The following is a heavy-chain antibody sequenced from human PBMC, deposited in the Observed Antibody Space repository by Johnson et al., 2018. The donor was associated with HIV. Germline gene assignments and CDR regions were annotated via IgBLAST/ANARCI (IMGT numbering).Heavy chain of an antibody. J-gene: IGHJ3*02. CDR1: GFTVSSNY. D-gene: IGHD2-2*01. CDR3: ARVAVSTAAGGVPLDI. Sequence: EQLVESGGGLVKPGGSLRLSCAASGFTVSSNYMSWVRQAPGKGLEWVSVIYSGGSTYYADSVKGRFTISRDNSKNTLYLQMNSLRAEDTALYFCARVAVSTAAGGVPLDIWGPGTMVTVSS. V-gene: IGHV3-66*01. CDR2: IYSGGST.